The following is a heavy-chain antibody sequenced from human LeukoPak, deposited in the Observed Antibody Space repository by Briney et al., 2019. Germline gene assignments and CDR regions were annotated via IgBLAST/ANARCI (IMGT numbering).Heavy chain of an antibody. D-gene: IGHD2-15*01. V-gene: IGHV3-53*05. CDR1: GYTVSSNY. CDR3: ARDRRKILVAATGMLDY. Sequence: GGSLRLSCAASGYTVSSNYMSWVRQAPGKGLEWVSVISGSGGSTYYADSVKGRFAISRDNSKNTLYLQMNSLRAEDTAVYYCARDRRKILVAATGMLDYWGQGTLVTVSS. CDR2: ISGSGGST. J-gene: IGHJ4*02.